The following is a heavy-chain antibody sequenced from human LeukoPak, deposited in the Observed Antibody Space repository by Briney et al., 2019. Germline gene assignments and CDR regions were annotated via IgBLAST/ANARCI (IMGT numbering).Heavy chain of an antibody. V-gene: IGHV3-30*04. Sequence: PGRSLRLSCAASGFTFSSYAMHWVRQAPGKGLEWVAVISYDGSNKYYADSVKGRFTISRDNSKNTLYLQMNSLRAEDTAVYYCARSIHGYNPFGYFDYWGQGTLVTVSS. J-gene: IGHJ4*02. D-gene: IGHD5-24*01. CDR2: ISYDGSNK. CDR1: GFTFSSYA. CDR3: ARSIHGYNPFGYFDY.